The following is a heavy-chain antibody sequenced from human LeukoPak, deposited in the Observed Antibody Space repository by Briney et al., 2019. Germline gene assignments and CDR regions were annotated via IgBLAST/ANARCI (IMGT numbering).Heavy chain of an antibody. CDR2: IIPIFGTA. Sequence: SVKVSCKASGGTLSSYAISWVRQAPGQGLEWVGGIIPIFGTANYAQKFQGRVTITTDESTSTAYMELSSLRSEDTAVYYCARDPRNYDFWSGYYTGTAWFDPWGQGTLVTVSS. J-gene: IGHJ5*02. D-gene: IGHD3-3*01. V-gene: IGHV1-69*05. CDR1: GGTLSSYA. CDR3: ARDPRNYDFWSGYYTGTAWFDP.